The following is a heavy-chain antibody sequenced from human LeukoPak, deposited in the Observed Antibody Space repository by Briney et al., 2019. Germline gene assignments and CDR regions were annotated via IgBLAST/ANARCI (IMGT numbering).Heavy chain of an antibody. D-gene: IGHD2-21*01. CDR1: GFTFSSYA. CDR3: ARAANVWHYYYYGMDV. CDR2: ISYDGSNK. Sequence: PGGSLRLSCAASGFTFSSYAMHWVHQAPGKGLEWVAVISYDGSNKYYADSVKGRFTISRDNSKNTLYLQMNSLRAEDTAVYYCARAANVWHYYYYGMDVWGQGTTVTVSS. J-gene: IGHJ6*02. V-gene: IGHV3-30-3*01.